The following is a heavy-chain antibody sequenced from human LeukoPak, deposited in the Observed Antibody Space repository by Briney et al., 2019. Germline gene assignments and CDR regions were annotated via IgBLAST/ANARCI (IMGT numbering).Heavy chain of an antibody. Sequence: GGSLRLSCAASGFTFSSYQMNWVRQAPGKGLQWISYISSGGSTIYYADSVKGRFTISRDNAKNSLYLQMNSLRAEDTAVYFCARSPVLDRNDWSFADWGQGTLVTVSS. V-gene: IGHV3-48*03. J-gene: IGHJ4*02. D-gene: IGHD1-1*01. CDR3: ARSPVLDRNDWSFAD. CDR1: GFTFSSYQ. CDR2: ISSGGSTI.